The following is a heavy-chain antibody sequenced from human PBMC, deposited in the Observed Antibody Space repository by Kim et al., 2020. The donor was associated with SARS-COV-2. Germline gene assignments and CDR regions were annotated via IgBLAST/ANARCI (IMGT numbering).Heavy chain of an antibody. D-gene: IGHD3-16*01. CDR2: ISYDETYK. Sequence: GGSLRLSCAASGFSFSSRGIHWVRQAPGKGLEWVAVISYDETYKNYADSVKGRFTISRDNSKNTVYLQMNSLRVEDTAVYYCARAGGKSFDYCVQGKLVT. V-gene: IGHV3-30*03. J-gene: IGHJ4*02. CDR3: ARAGGKSFDY. CDR1: GFSFSSRG.